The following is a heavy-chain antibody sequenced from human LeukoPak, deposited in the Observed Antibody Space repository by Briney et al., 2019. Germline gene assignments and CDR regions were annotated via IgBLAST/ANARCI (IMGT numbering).Heavy chain of an antibody. J-gene: IGHJ4*02. CDR3: VRGSPVWES. V-gene: IGHV3-7*01. CDR2: IKPDGSEG. D-gene: IGHD1-26*01. Sequence: GGSLRLSCEASGFTFTSYWMTRVRQAPGQGLDWVAKIKPDGSEGFYGDSVKGRFMISRDNTKNSLFLQMNSLTADDTAVYYCVRGSPVWESWGQGTLVNVSS. CDR1: GFTFTSYW.